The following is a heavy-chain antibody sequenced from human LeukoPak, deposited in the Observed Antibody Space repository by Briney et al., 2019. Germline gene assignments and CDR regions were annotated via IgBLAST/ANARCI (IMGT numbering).Heavy chain of an antibody. CDR3: ARALSRGLMVSFDY. CDR2: INAGNGNT. CDR1: GYTFTSYA. V-gene: IGHV1-3*01. D-gene: IGHD3-16*01. J-gene: IGHJ4*02. Sequence: ASVKVSCKASGYTFTSYAMHWVRQAPGQRLEWMGWINAGNGNTKYSRKFQGRVTTTRDTSASTAYMELSSLRSGDTAVYYCARALSRGLMVSFDYWGQGTLVTVSS.